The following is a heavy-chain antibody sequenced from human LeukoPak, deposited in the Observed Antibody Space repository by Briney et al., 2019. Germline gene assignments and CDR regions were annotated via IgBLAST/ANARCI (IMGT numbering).Heavy chain of an antibody. CDR2: INPNSGGT. V-gene: IGHV1-2*02. Sequence: SVKVSCKASGYTFTSYDINWVRQATGQGLEWMGWINPNSGGTNYAQKFQGRVTMTRDTSISTAYMELSRLRSDDTAVYYCARGGAHLTPLRPYYYYMDVWGKGTTVTVSS. D-gene: IGHD3-9*01. CDR1: GYTFTSYD. CDR3: ARGGAHLTPLRPYYYYMDV. J-gene: IGHJ6*03.